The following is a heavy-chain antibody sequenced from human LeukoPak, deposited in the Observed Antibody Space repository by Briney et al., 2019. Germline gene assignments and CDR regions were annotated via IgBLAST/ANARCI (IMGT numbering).Heavy chain of an antibody. V-gene: IGHV4-39*01. CDR3: ASYYYDSSGYWSFQH. J-gene: IGHJ1*01. Sequence: PSETLSLPCTVSGGSISSSSYYWGWIRQPPGKGLEWIGSIYYSGNTYYNPSLKSRVTISVDTSKNQFSLKLSSVTAADTAVYYCASYYYDSSGYWSFQHWGQGTLVTVSS. CDR2: IYYSGNT. D-gene: IGHD3-22*01. CDR1: GGSISSSSYY.